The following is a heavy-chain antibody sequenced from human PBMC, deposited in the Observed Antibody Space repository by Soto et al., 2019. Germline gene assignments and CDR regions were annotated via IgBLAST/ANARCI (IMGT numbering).Heavy chain of an antibody. V-gene: IGHV1-69*06. Sequence: QVQLVQSGAEVKKPGSSVKVSCKASGGTFSSYAISWVRQAPGQGLEWMGGIIPIFGTANYAQKFQGRVTITADKSTSTASMELSSLRSEDTAVYYCARNSGSTEDYYYGMDVWGQGTTVTVSS. D-gene: IGHD1-26*01. CDR1: GGTFSSYA. J-gene: IGHJ6*02. CDR3: ARNSGSTEDYYYGMDV. CDR2: IIPIFGTA.